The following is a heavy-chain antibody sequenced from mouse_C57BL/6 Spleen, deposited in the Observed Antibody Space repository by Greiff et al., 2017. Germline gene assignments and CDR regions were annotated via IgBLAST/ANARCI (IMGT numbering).Heavy chain of an antibody. J-gene: IGHJ2*01. CDR1: GYTFTSYW. Sequence: VQLQQPGAELVKPGASVKLSCKASGYTFTSYWMQWVKQRPGQGLEWIGEIDPSDSYTNYNQKFKGKATLTVDTSSSTAYMQLSSLTSEDSAVYYCARCDYFDYWGQGTTLTVSS. CDR2: IDPSDSYT. CDR3: ARCDYFDY. V-gene: IGHV1-50*01.